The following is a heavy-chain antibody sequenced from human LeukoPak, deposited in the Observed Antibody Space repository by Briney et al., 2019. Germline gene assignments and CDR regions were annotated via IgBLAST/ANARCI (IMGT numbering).Heavy chain of an antibody. CDR2: IWYDGSNK. J-gene: IGHJ4*02. CDR3: AKGQLQLWSFDY. V-gene: IGHV3-33*06. Sequence: GGSLRLSCAASGFTFSSYGMHWVRQAPGKGLEWVAVIWYDGSNKYYADSVKGRFTISRDNSKNTLYLQMNSLRAEDTAVYYCAKGQLQLWSFDYWGQGTLVTVSS. D-gene: IGHD5-18*01. CDR1: GFTFSSYG.